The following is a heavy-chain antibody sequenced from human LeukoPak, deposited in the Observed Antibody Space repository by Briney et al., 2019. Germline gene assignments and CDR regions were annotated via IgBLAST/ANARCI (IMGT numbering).Heavy chain of an antibody. Sequence: EASVKVSCKASGGTFSSYAISWVRQAPGQGLEWMGGIIPIFGTANYAQKFQGRVTITADESTSTAYMELSSLRSEDTAVYYCAVDGYNSGQPYYFDYWGQGTLVTVSS. J-gene: IGHJ4*02. CDR2: IIPIFGTA. V-gene: IGHV1-69*01. D-gene: IGHD5-24*01. CDR1: GGTFSSYA. CDR3: AVDGYNSGQPYYFDY.